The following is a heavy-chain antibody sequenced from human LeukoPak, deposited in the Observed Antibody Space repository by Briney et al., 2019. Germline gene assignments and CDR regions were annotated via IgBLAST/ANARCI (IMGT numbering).Heavy chain of an antibody. J-gene: IGHJ4*02. CDR3: ARGIAVAGLEFDY. Sequence: SETLSLTCTVSGGSISSYYWSWIRQPPGKGLEWIGYIYYSGSTNYNPSLKSRVTISVDTSKNQFSLKLSSVTAADTAVYYCARGIAVAGLEFDYWGQGTLVTVSP. CDR1: GGSISSYY. D-gene: IGHD6-19*01. CDR2: IYYSGST. V-gene: IGHV4-59*01.